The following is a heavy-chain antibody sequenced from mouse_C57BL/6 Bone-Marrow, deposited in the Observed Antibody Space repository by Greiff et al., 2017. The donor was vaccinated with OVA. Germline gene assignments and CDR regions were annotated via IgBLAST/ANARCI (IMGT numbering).Heavy chain of an antibody. CDR2: ISNGGGST. D-gene: IGHD1-1*01. V-gene: IGHV5-12*01. Sequence: EVKLVESGGGLVQPGGSLKLSCAASGFTFSDYYMYWVRQTPEKRLEWVAYISNGGGSTYYPDTLKGRFTITRDNTKNTLYLQMSRLKSEDTAMYYCARPEYYGRSPYYDMDDWGQGTSVTFSS. CDR1: GFTFSDYY. CDR3: ARPEYYGRSPYYDMDD. J-gene: IGHJ4*01.